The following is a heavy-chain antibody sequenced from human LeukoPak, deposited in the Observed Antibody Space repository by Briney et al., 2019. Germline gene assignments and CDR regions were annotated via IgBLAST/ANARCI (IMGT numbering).Heavy chain of an antibody. CDR3: ARDAGSSWYGDYFDY. V-gene: IGHV1-2*04. D-gene: IGHD6-13*01. Sequence: ASVKVSCKASGYTFTGYYMHWVRQAPGQGLEWMGWINPNSGGTNYAQKFQGWVTMTRDTSISTACMELSRLRSDDTAVYYCARDAGSSWYGDYFDYWGQGTLVTVSS. CDR1: GYTFTGYY. J-gene: IGHJ4*02. CDR2: INPNSGGT.